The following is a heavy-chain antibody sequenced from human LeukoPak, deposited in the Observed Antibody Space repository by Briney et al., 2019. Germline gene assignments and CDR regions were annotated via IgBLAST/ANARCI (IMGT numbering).Heavy chain of an antibody. CDR2: ISWNSGSI. V-gene: IGHV3-9*01. J-gene: IGHJ6*02. D-gene: IGHD6-13*01. CDR3: ARAWGFDSSSWYGDYYYYGMDV. Sequence: GGSLRLSCAASGFTFDDYAMHWVRQAPGKGLEWVSGISWNSGSIGYADSVKGRFTISRDNAKNSLYLQMNSLRAEDTAVYYCARAWGFDSSSWYGDYYYYGMDVWGQGTTVTVSS. CDR1: GFTFDDYA.